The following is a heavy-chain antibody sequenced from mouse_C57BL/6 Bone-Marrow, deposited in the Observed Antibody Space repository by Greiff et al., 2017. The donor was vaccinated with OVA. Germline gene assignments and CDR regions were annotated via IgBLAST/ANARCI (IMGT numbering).Heavy chain of an antibody. J-gene: IGHJ4*01. CDR1: GFSLTSYG. Sequence: VQLVESGPGLVAPSQSLSITCTVSGFSLTSYGVSWVRQPPGKGLAWLGVIWGDGSTHYHSALISILSISTDNSKSQVLLKLNSLQTDDTATYDCAKPYYSNYVGAMDYWGQGTSVTVAS. CDR2: IWGDGST. D-gene: IGHD2-5*01. CDR3: AKPYYSNYVGAMDY. V-gene: IGHV2-3*01.